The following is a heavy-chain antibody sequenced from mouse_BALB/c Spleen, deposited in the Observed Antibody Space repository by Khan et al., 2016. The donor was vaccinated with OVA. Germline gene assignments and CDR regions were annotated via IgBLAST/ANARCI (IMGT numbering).Heavy chain of an antibody. Sequence: QIQLVQSGPELKKPGETVKISCKASGYTFTNYGMNWVKQAPGKALKWMGWIITYTGEPTYADDFKGRFAFSLETSASPAYLQINNLTNEDTATYFCARRPDFAYCLVYWGQGTSVTVSA. CDR1: GYTFTNYG. V-gene: IGHV9-3-1*01. J-gene: IGHJ4*01. CDR2: IITYTGEP. CDR3: ARRPDFAYCLVY.